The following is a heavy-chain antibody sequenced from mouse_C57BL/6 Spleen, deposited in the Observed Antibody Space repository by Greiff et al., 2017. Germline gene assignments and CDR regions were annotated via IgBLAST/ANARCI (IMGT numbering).Heavy chain of an antibody. Sequence: QVQLQQPGAELVMPGASVKLSCKASGYTFTSYWMHWVKQRPGQGLEWIGEIDPSDSYTNYNQKFKGKSTLTVDKSSSTAYMQLSSLTSEDSAVYYCARGILLSMDYWGQGTSVTVSS. CDR3: ARGILLSMDY. CDR2: IDPSDSYT. J-gene: IGHJ4*01. CDR1: GYTFTSYW. D-gene: IGHD2-10*01. V-gene: IGHV1-69*01.